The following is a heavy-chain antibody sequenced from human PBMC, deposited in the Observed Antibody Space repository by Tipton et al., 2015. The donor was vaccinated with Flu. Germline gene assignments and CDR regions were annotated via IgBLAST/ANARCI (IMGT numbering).Heavy chain of an antibody. D-gene: IGHD3-22*01. CDR1: GFTFSSYS. V-gene: IGHV3-48*04. CDR3: ARASWNFYDSRGYYYMDV. Sequence: SLRLSCGASGFTFSSYSMNWVRQAPGKGLEWLSYITSSGDAIYYADSVKGRFTISRDNAKVSLSLQMNSLRAEDTAVYFCARASWNFYDSRGYYYMDVWGKGTTVTVSS. CDR2: ITSSGDAI. J-gene: IGHJ6*03.